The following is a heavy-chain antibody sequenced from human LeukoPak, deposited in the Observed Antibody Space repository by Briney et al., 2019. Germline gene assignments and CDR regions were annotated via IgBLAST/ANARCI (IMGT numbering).Heavy chain of an antibody. D-gene: IGHD5-12*01. J-gene: IGHJ3*02. V-gene: IGHV3-23*01. CDR2: ISESGSNT. Sequence: GGPLRLSCAASGFTFSIHAMSWVRQAPGKGLEWVSGISESGSNTYYADSLKGRFTISRDNSMNTLYLQINSLRVADTAVYFCAKDPLLQPWLAFEIWGQGTGVTVSS. CDR1: GFTFSIHA. CDR3: AKDPLLQPWLAFEI.